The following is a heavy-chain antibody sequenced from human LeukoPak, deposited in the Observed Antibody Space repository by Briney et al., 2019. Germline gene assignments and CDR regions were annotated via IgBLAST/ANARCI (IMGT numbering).Heavy chain of an antibody. V-gene: IGHV3-30*18. CDR2: ISYDGSNK. Sequence: GGSLRLSCAASGFTFSSYGMHWVRQAPGKGLEWVAVISYDGSNKYYADSVKGRFTISRDNSKNTLYLQMNSLRAEDTAVYYCAKESYATIDYWGQGTLGTVSS. J-gene: IGHJ4*02. CDR1: GFTFSSYG. CDR3: AKESYATIDY. D-gene: IGHD5-12*01.